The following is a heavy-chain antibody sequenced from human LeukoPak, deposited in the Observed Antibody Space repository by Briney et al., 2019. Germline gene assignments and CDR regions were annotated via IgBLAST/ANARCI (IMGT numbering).Heavy chain of an antibody. CDR2: ISSSGSPK. D-gene: IGHD1-26*01. Sequence: GGSLRLSCAASGFTFSYFEMNWVRQAPGKGLELVSYISSSGSPKYYADSVKGRFTISRDNSKNTLYLQMNSLRAEDTALYYCARDQVGATTWPAFDIWGQGTMVTVSS. CDR1: GFTFSYFE. CDR3: ARDQVGATTWPAFDI. V-gene: IGHV3-48*03. J-gene: IGHJ3*02.